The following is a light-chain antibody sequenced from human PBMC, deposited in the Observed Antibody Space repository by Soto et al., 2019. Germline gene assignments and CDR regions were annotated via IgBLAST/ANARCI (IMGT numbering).Light chain of an antibody. J-gene: IGKJ4*01. CDR3: QQRSNWPPVT. CDR1: QSINRH. V-gene: IGKV3-11*01. CDR2: DAS. Sequence: ENVLTQSPATLSLSPGERATLSCRASQSINRHLAWYRQKPGQAPRLLIYDASNRATGIPARFSGSGSGTDFTLTISSLEPEDFGVYYCQQRSNWPPVTFGGGTKVDIK.